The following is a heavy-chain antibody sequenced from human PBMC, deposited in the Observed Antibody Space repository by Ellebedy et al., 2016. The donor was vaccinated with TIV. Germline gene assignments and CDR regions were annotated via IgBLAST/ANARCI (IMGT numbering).Heavy chain of an antibody. V-gene: IGHV3-48*01. Sequence: GESLKISXAASGFTFSSYSMNWVRQAPGKGLEWVSYISSSSSTIYYADSVKGRFTISRDNANNSLFLQMNSLRAEDTAVYYCARGDCSSFTCYLKRTGIQEWSPFDSWGQGTLVTVST. CDR2: ISSSSSTI. J-gene: IGHJ4*02. D-gene: IGHD2-2*01. CDR1: GFTFSSYS. CDR3: ARGDCSSFTCYLKRTGIQEWSPFDS.